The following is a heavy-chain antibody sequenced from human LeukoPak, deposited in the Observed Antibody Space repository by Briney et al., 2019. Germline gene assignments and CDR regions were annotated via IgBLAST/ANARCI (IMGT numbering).Heavy chain of an antibody. CDR3: ARLCSSITCYSDWFDP. D-gene: IGHD2-2*01. Sequence: SETLSLTCTVSGGSISSSSYYWGWIRQPPGKGLEWIGIIYYSGRTYYNPSLKSRVTISVDTSKNQLSLKLSSVTAADTAVYYCARLCSSITCYSDWFDPWGQGTLVTVSS. CDR1: GGSISSSSYY. V-gene: IGHV4-39*01. J-gene: IGHJ5*02. CDR2: IYYSGRT.